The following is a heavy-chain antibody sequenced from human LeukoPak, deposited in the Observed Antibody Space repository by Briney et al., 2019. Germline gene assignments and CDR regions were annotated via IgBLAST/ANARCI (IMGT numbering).Heavy chain of an antibody. V-gene: IGHV3-53*04. D-gene: IGHD5-18*01. J-gene: IGHJ4*02. CDR2: IFSGGTT. CDR1: GFTVSSNY. Sequence: HPGGSLRLSCAASGFTVSSNYMSWVRQAPGKGLEWVSVIFSGGTTYYADSVKGRFTISRHNSENTLYLQMNSLRGEDTAVYYCARGVLGYSYGFDYWGQGTLVTVSS. CDR3: ARGVLGYSYGFDY.